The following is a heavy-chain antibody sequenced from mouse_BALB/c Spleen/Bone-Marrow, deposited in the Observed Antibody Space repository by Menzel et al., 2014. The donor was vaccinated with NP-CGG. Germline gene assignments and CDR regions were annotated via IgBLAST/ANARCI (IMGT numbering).Heavy chain of an antibody. CDR3: ARALAYGSSFDY. J-gene: IGHJ2*01. CDR1: GFTFSDYG. V-gene: IGHV5-15*02. Sequence: EVKLVESGGGLVQPGGSRKFSCAASGFTFSDYGMAWVRQAPGKGPEWVAFISNLAYSIYYTDTVTGRFTISRENAKNTLYLEMSSLRSEDTAMYYCARALAYGSSFDYWGQGTTLTVSS. D-gene: IGHD1-1*01. CDR2: ISNLAYSI.